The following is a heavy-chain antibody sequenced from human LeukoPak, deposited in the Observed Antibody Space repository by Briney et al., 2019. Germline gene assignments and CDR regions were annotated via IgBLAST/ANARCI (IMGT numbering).Heavy chain of an antibody. CDR1: GDSISYFY. V-gene: IGHV4-4*07. J-gene: IGHJ6*03. D-gene: IGHD6-19*01. CDR3: AGGFTVAGRSYYYYYMDV. Sequence: SETLSLTCSVSGDSISYFYWSWIRQAAGKGLEWIGRINSSGSTEYNASLKSRVTMSVDTSKNQLSLKVISVTAAVMAVYYCAGGFTVAGRSYYYYYMDVWGKGTTVTVSS. CDR2: INSSGST.